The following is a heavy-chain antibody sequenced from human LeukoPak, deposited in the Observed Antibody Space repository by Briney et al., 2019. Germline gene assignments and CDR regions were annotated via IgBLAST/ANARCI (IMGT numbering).Heavy chain of an antibody. Sequence: SETLSLTCAVYGGSFSGYYWSWIRQPPGQGLEWIGEINHSGSTNYNPSLKSRVTISVDTSKNQFSLKLSSVTAADTAVYYCARHQSGGYCSGASCYRWAFDIWGHGTKVTVS. D-gene: IGHD2-15*01. V-gene: IGHV4-34*01. J-gene: IGHJ3*02. CDR2: INHSGST. CDR3: ARHQSGGYCSGASCYRWAFDI. CDR1: GGSFSGYY.